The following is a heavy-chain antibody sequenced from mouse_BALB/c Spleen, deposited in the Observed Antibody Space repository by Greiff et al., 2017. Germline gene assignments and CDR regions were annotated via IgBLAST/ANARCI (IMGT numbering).Heavy chain of an antibody. D-gene: IGHD2-14*01. J-gene: IGHJ4*01. V-gene: IGHV5-6-5*01. CDR1: GFTFSSYA. Sequence: EVQLVESGGGLVKPGGSLKLSCAASGFTFSSYAMSWVRQTPEKRLEWVASISSGGSTYYPDSVKGRFTISRDNAKNTLYLQMSSLKSEDTAMYYCAREGVRRANYAMDYWGQGTSVTVSS. CDR2: ISSGGST. CDR3: AREGVRRANYAMDY.